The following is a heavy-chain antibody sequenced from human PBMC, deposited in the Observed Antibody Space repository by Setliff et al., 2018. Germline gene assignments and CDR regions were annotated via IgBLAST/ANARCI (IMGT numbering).Heavy chain of an antibody. CDR1: GGSFSGYY. D-gene: IGHD3-22*01. J-gene: IGHJ4*02. CDR3: ARESRYYYDNLGTLDY. CDR2: INHSGST. V-gene: IGHV4-34*01. Sequence: PSETLSLTCAVYGGSFSGYYWSWIRQPPGKGLEWIGEINHSGSTNYNPSLESRVTISVDTSKNQFSLKLSSVTAADTAVYYCARESRYYYDNLGTLDYWGQGTLVTVSS.